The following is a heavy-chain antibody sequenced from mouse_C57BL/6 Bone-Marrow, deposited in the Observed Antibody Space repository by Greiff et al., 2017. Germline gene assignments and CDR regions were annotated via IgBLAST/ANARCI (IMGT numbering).Heavy chain of an antibody. Sequence: VQLQQSGAELVKPGASVKLSCTASGFNIKDYYIHWVKQRTEQGLEWIGRLDPEDGETKYAPKFKDKATITADTASNTAYLQRSSLTSVDTAVYYCTRSLIYYGTNYWGQGTTLTVSS. CDR3: TRSLIYYGTNY. CDR2: LDPEDGET. V-gene: IGHV14-2*01. CDR1: GFNIKDYY. D-gene: IGHD1-1*01. J-gene: IGHJ2*01.